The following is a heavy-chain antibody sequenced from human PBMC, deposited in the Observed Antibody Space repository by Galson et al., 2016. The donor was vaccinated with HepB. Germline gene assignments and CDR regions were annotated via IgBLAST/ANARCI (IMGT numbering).Heavy chain of an antibody. D-gene: IGHD3-9*01. Sequence: SVKVSCKASGDSFNRYSISWVRQAPGHGLEWMGGIIPIFGTPDYAQKLQGRVIITADVSTSTSHMELSSLRFEDTAVYYCATLSYDVVTGYRYFFDHWGQGTLVTVSS. V-gene: IGHV1-69*13. CDR2: IIPIFGTP. CDR3: ATLSYDVVTGYRYFFDH. CDR1: GDSFNRYS. J-gene: IGHJ4*02.